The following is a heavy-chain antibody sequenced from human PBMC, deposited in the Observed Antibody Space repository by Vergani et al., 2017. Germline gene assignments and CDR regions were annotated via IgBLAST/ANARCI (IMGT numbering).Heavy chain of an antibody. J-gene: IGHJ3*02. Sequence: QVQLQESGPGLVKPSETLSLTCTVSGGSISSHYWSWIRQPPGKGLEWIGYIDYSGSTNYNPSLKSRVTISVDTSKNQFSLKLSSVTAADTAVYYCARLPMAGEGPPDAFDIWGQGTMVTVSS. CDR3: ARLPMAGEGPPDAFDI. CDR2: IDYSGST. CDR1: GGSISSHY. D-gene: IGHD5-24*01. V-gene: IGHV4-59*11.